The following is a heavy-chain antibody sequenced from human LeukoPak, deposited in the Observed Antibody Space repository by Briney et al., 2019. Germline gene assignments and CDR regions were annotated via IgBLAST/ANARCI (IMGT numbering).Heavy chain of an antibody. D-gene: IGHD3-22*01. CDR1: GFTFDDYA. Sequence: GGSLRLSCAASGFTFDDYAMHWARQAPWKGLEWVSGISWNSGSIGYADSVKGRFTISRDNAKNSLYLQMNSLRAEDTALYYCAKDHSVVITTGFDYWGQGTLVTVSS. V-gene: IGHV3-9*01. CDR2: ISWNSGSI. CDR3: AKDHSVVITTGFDY. J-gene: IGHJ4*02.